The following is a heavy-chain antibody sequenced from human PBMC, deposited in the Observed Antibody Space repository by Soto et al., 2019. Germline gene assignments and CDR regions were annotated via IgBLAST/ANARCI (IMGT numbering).Heavy chain of an antibody. CDR3: ARVGRAYFGEY. J-gene: IGHJ4*02. V-gene: IGHV1-46*01. CDR1: VYIFSDNH. D-gene: IGHD3-16*01. Sequence: SVKLSCTAVVYIFSDNHIHWVRQAPGQGLEWMGIINSSSGSTTYAQKVQGRVTMTRDTSTSTVFMELRSLRSEDTAVDFCARVGRAYFGEYWGQGTLVPGSS. CDR2: INSSSGST.